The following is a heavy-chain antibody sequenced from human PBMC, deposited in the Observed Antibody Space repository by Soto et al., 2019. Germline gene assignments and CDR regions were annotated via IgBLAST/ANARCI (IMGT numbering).Heavy chain of an antibody. D-gene: IGHD3-9*01. V-gene: IGHV1-18*01. J-gene: IGHJ5*02. CDR1: GYTFTSYG. CDR2: ISAYNGNT. Sequence: ASVKVSCKASGYTFTSYGISWVRQAPGQGLEWMGWISAYNGNTNYAQKLQGRVTMTTDTSTSTACMELRSLRSDDTAVYYCARGEVLRYFDWLLAPPSWFDPWGQGTLVTVSS. CDR3: ARGEVLRYFDWLLAPPSWFDP.